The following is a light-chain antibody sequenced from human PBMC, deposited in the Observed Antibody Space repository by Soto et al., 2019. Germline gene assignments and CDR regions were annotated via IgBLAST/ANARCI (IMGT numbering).Light chain of an antibody. J-gene: IGLJ1*01. CDR3: QAWEDGNTCV. Sequence: SYELTQPPSVSVSPGQTASITCSGDKLGDKYACWYQQKPGQSPVLVIYKDNKRPSGIPERFSGSNSGNTATLTISGTQAMDEADYFCQAWEDGNTCVFGTGTKLTVL. CDR2: KDN. CDR1: KLGDKY. V-gene: IGLV3-1*01.